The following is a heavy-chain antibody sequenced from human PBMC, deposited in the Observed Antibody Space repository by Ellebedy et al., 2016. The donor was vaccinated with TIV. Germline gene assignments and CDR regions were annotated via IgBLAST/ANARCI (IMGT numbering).Heavy chain of an antibody. CDR3: ARSGGWYTPYDY. D-gene: IGHD6-19*01. Sequence: GESLKISCAASGFTFSNYYMNWIRLAPGKGLEWISYINSGGTIIYYADSVKGRFTISRDNAKNSLYLQMHSLRAEDTAVYYCARSGGWYTPYDYWGQGTLVTVSS. V-gene: IGHV3-11*01. CDR2: INSGGTII. CDR1: GFTFSNYY. J-gene: IGHJ4*02.